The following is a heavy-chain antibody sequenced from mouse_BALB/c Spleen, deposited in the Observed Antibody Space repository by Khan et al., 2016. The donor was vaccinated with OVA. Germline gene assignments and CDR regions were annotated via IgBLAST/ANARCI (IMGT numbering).Heavy chain of an antibody. D-gene: IGHD1-1*01. J-gene: IGHJ4*01. CDR3: ARPSTTEYDYVMAY. CDR1: GFTFSSYT. CDR2: ISNGGSSA. Sequence: EVELVESGGDLVQTGGSLKLSCAVSGFTFSSYTMSWVRQTPEKRLEWVAFISNGGSSAYYTDTVQGRFTISRDNAKKTLYLQMISLKSEDTAMYYVARPSTTEYDYVMAYWGQGTSVTVSS. V-gene: IGHV5-12-2*01.